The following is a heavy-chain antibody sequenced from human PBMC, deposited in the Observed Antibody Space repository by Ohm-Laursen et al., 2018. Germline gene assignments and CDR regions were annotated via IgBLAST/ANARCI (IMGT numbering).Heavy chain of an antibody. V-gene: IGHV4-31*03. Sequence: TLSLTCTVSGGSFTGHYWSWIRQHPGKGLEWIGYIYYSGSTYYNPSLKSRVTISVDTSKNQFSLKLSSVTAADTAVYYCAGARSAYDAFDIWGQGTMVTVSS. CDR1: GGSFTGHY. J-gene: IGHJ3*02. CDR3: AGARSAYDAFDI. D-gene: IGHD5-12*01. CDR2: IYYSGST.